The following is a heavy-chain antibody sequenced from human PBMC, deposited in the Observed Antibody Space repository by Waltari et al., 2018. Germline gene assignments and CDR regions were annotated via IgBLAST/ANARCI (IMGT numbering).Heavy chain of an antibody. Sequence: QVQLVESGGGVVQPGGSLRLSCAASGFTFSSYGMHWVRQAPGKGLEWVAFIRYDGSNKYYADSVKGRFTISRDNSKNTLYLQMNSLRAEDTAVYCCAKTQILDLGERSFDYWGQGTLVTVSS. CDR1: GFTFSSYG. D-gene: IGHD3-16*01. CDR2: IRYDGSNK. J-gene: IGHJ4*02. V-gene: IGHV3-30*02. CDR3: AKTQILDLGERSFDY.